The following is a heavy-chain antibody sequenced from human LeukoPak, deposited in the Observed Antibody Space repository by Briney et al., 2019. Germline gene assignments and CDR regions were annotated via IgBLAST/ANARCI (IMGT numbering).Heavy chain of an antibody. CDR3: ARATVTTNYFDY. J-gene: IGHJ4*02. CDR2: IYYSGNA. Sequence: SETLSLTCTVSGGSISSGDYYWSWIRQPPGKGLEWIGYIYYSGNAYYNPSLKSRVTISVDTSKNQFSLKLSSVTAADTAMYYCARATVTTNYFDYWGQGTLVTVSS. V-gene: IGHV4-30-4*01. D-gene: IGHD4-17*01. CDR1: GGSISSGDYY.